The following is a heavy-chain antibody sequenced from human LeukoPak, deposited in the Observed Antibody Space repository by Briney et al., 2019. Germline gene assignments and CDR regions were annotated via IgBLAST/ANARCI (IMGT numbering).Heavy chain of an antibody. V-gene: IGHV5-10-1*01. D-gene: IGHD3-16*01. CDR2: IDPSDSYT. CDR1: GYSFTSYW. J-gene: IGHJ5*02. Sequence: GESLMISCKGSGYSFTSYWISWVRQMPGKGLEWMGRIDPSDSYTNYSPSFQGHVTISADKSISTAYLQWSSLKASDTAMYYCARHVDHRLMFVSWGQGTLVTVSS. CDR3: ARHVDHRLMFVS.